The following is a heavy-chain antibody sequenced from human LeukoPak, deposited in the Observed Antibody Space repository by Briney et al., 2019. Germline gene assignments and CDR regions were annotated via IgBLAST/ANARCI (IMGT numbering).Heavy chain of an antibody. CDR3: ARAPLTTATSDYFDL. D-gene: IGHD4-17*01. Sequence: SETLSLTCTISGGSITDYYWNWIRQSAGKGLEWIGYIHYSGITKSNPSLESRLTLSVDTSKNQLSLRLTSVTAADTAVYYCARAPLTTATSDYFDLWGLGTLVTVSS. CDR2: IHYSGIT. J-gene: IGHJ4*02. CDR1: GGSITDYY. V-gene: IGHV4-59*08.